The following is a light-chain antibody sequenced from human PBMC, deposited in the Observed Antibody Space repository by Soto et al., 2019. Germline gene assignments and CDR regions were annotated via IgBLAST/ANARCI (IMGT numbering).Light chain of an antibody. CDR3: LQDYNYPRT. V-gene: IGKV1-6*02. Sequence: IQMTQSPSSLSASVGDRVTITCRASQAIRNDLGWYQQKPGKAPKVLINGASNLQSGVPSRFSGSGSGTDFTLTISSLQPEDFANDFCLQDYNYPRTFGQGTKVDIK. CDR1: QAIRND. J-gene: IGKJ1*01. CDR2: GAS.